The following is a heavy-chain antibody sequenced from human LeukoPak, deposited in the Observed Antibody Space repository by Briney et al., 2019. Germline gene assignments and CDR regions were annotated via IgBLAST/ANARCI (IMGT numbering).Heavy chain of an antibody. CDR3: AKLWDAYGSTPLLLWFGNYGMDV. J-gene: IGHJ6*02. V-gene: IGHV3-23*01. Sequence: PGGSLRLSCAASGFTFRSFAMYWVRQAPGKGLEWVSAISGSGGSTYYADSVKGRFTISRDNSKNTLYLQMNSLRAEDTAVYYSAKLWDAYGSTPLLLWFGNYGMDVWGQGTTVTVSS. CDR1: GFTFRSFA. CDR2: ISGSGGST. D-gene: IGHD3-10*01.